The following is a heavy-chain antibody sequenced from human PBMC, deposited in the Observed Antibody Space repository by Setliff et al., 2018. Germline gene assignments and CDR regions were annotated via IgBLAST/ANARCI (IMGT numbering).Heavy chain of an antibody. Sequence: SETLSLTCTVSGGSISPYFWSWIRQPPGKGLEWIGYIYHNGNTNFNPSLKSRVNMSIDTSKNQFALNLNSVTAADTAVYYFRLAHCNTTSCEEALDHWSQGTLVTVSS. CDR2: IYHNGNT. V-gene: IGHV4-59*04. CDR1: GGSISPYF. D-gene: IGHD2-2*01. J-gene: IGHJ4*02. CDR3: RLAHCNTTSCEEALDH.